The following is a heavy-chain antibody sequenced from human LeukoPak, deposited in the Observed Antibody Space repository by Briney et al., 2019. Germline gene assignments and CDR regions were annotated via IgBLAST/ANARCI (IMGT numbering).Heavy chain of an antibody. D-gene: IGHD1-26*01. CDR2: IYNAGDR. CDR3: VTRSGSYYY. CDR1: GCTVSSNY. J-gene: IGHJ4*02. V-gene: IGHV3-53*01. Sequence: GGTLRLSCAASGCTVSSNYMSWVRQAPGKGLEWVSVIYNAGDRYYAASVKGRFTVSRDSSKNTLYLQVNSLRAEDTAVYYCVTRSGSYYYWGQGILVTVSS.